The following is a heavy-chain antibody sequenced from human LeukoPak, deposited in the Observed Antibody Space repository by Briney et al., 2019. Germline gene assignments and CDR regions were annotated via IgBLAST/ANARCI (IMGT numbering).Heavy chain of an antibody. D-gene: IGHD3-3*01. CDR2: IYSGGST. Sequence: GGSLRLSCAASGFTVSSNYMSWVRQAPGKGLEWVSVIYSGGSTYYADSVKGRFTISRDNSKNTLYLQMNSLRADDTAVYYCARGGIPAYDFWSGYNYWGQGTPVTVSS. J-gene: IGHJ4*02. CDR3: ARGGIPAYDFWSGYNY. CDR1: GFTVSSNY. V-gene: IGHV3-53*01.